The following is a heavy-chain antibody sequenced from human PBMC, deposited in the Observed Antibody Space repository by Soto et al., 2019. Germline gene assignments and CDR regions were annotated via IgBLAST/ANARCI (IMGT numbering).Heavy chain of an antibody. CDR1: GFPFSTFG. V-gene: IGHV3-33*01. Sequence: GGPLSLSFAAFGFPFSTFGMHWAPRAPGGGRGGGAVIWYDGSNKYYADSVKGRFTISRDNSKNTLYLQMNSLRAEDTAVYYCARGTLRGYCSGGSCYSDWFDPWGQGTLVTVSS. CDR2: IWYDGSNK. J-gene: IGHJ5*02. CDR3: ARGTLRGYCSGGSCYSDWFDP. D-gene: IGHD2-15*01.